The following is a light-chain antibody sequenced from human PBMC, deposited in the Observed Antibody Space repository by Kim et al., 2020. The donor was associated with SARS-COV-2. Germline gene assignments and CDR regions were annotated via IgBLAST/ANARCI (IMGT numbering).Light chain of an antibody. V-gene: IGLV3-1*01. Sequence: SYELTQPPSVSVSPGQTASITCSGDKLGDKYACWYQQKPGQSPVLVIYQDSKRPSGIPERFSGSNSGNTATLTISGTQSMDEADYYCQAWDSSTLLPVFG. CDR2: QDS. CDR1: KLGDKY. CDR3: QAWDSSTLLPV. J-gene: IGLJ3*02.